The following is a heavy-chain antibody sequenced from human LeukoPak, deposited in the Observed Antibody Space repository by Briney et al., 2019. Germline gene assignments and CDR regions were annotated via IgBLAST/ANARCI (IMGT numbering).Heavy chain of an antibody. CDR1: GYTFTSYG. CDR2: FSAYNGNT. Sequence: GASVKVSCKASGYTFTSYGISWVRHAPAQGLEGMGCFSAYNGNTNYAQKLQGRVTMTTDTSTSTAHMELRRWTSDNTAVNYCGKSPHLVRLGGVRFNPWGKGKRVTVSS. CDR3: GKSPHLVRLGGVRFNP. D-gene: IGHD3-16*01. J-gene: IGHJ5*02. V-gene: IGHV1-18*01.